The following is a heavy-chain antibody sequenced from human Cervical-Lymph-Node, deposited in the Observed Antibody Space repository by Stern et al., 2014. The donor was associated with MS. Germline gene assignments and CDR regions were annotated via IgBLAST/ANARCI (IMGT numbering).Heavy chain of an antibody. V-gene: IGHV3-23*04. D-gene: IGHD2/OR15-2a*01. CDR3: AKESNRYSYYGMDV. Sequence: VQLVESGGGLVQPGGSLRLSCAVSGFTFSNYAMSWVRQAPGKGLEWVSGFSGSGGRTYYADSVQGRFTISRDKSKNTLYLQMNSLRVEDTAVYYCAKESNRYSYYGMDVWGQGTTVTVSS. J-gene: IGHJ6*02. CDR2: FSGSGGRT. CDR1: GFTFSNYA.